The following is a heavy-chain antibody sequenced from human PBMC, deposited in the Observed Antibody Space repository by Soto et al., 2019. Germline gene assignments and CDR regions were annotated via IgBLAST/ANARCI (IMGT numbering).Heavy chain of an antibody. CDR2: INHSGST. CDR3: ARGRKNLGAIWFDP. Sequence: SETLSLTCAVYGGSFSGYYWSWIRQPPGKGLEWIGEINHSGSTNYNPSLKSRVTISVDTSKNQFSLRLSSVTAADTAVYYCARGRKNLGAIWFDPWGQGTLVTVSS. D-gene: IGHD3-16*01. V-gene: IGHV4-34*01. CDR1: GGSFSGYY. J-gene: IGHJ5*02.